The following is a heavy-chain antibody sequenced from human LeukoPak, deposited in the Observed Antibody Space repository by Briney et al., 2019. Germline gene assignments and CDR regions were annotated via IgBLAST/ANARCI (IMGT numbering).Heavy chain of an antibody. CDR1: GGSFSGYY. CDR2: INHSGST. CDR3: ARVGKRGSYYDSSGYYYYYYYYMDV. D-gene: IGHD3-22*01. V-gene: IGHV4-34*01. J-gene: IGHJ6*03. Sequence: SETLSLTCAVYGGSFSGYYWSWIRQPPGKGLEWIGEINHSGSTNYNPSLKSRVTISVDTSKNQFSLKLSSVTAADTAVYYCARVGKRGSYYDSSGYYYYYYYYMDVWGKGTTVTVSS.